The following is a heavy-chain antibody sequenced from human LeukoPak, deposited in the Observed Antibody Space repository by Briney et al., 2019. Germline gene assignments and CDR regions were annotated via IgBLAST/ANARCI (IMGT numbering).Heavy chain of an antibody. CDR1: GFTVSSNY. Sequence: GGSLRLSCAASGFTVSSNYMSWVRQAPGKGLEWVSVIYSGGSTYYADSVKGRFTISRDNSKNTLYLQMNSLRAEDTAVYYCARSYYDILTGYEYAVDYWGQGTLVTVSS. D-gene: IGHD3-9*01. CDR2: IYSGGST. CDR3: ARSYYDILTGYEYAVDY. J-gene: IGHJ4*02. V-gene: IGHV3-53*01.